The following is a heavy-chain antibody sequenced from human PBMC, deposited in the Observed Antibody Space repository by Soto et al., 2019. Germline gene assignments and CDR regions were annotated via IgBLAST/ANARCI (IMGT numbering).Heavy chain of an antibody. CDR2: ISGSGSNT. J-gene: IGHJ4*02. CDR3: ARDRATFDY. V-gene: IGHV3-23*01. D-gene: IGHD1-26*01. CDR1: GFTCTSYA. Sequence: WWSLRLSCGASGFTCTSYAMSWVRLTPGKGLEWVSAISGSGSNTFYADSVRGRFTISRDNSKNTVFLQMNNLRAEDTAVYFCARDRATFDYWGQGTRVTVSS.